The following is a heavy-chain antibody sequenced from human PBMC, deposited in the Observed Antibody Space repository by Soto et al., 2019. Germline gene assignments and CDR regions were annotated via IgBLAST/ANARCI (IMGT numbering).Heavy chain of an antibody. CDR1: GGNFALHC. CDR3: AKMKNSPQDGFDQ. V-gene: IGHV5-51*01. D-gene: IGHD2-21*01. Sequence: ISGEGCGGNFALHCSGCVRQMPGKGLEWMGIINPIDSETRYSPSFRGQVTFSVDKSTNTAYLQWSSLRASDTARYSCAKMKNSPQDGFDQGGQRT. CDR2: INPIDSET. J-gene: IGHJ5*02.